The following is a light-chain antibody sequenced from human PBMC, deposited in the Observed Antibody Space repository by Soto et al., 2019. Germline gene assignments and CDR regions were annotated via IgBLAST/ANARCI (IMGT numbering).Light chain of an antibody. CDR1: QTVGSSF. Sequence: MVLTQSPGTRSWSPGERATVSCGASQTVGSSFLAWFQHKPGQARRLLIYGASTRATGIPDRFSGIGSGTDFPLTISRMEPEDVAVYYCHQYGSSQTFGQGTKVDIK. CDR2: GAS. CDR3: HQYGSSQT. V-gene: IGKV3-20*01. J-gene: IGKJ1*01.